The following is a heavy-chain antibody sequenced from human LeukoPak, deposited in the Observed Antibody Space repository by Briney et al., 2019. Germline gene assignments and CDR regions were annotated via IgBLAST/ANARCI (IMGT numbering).Heavy chain of an antibody. CDR3: ARDGHPLYYFDY. Sequence: PSETLSLTCTVSGGSISSYYWSWIRQPPGKGLEWIGYIYYSGSTNYNPSLKSRVTISVDTSKNQFSLKLSSVTAADTAVYYCARDGHPLYYFDYWGQGTLVTVSS. CDR1: GGSISSYY. CDR2: IYYSGST. V-gene: IGHV4-59*01. J-gene: IGHJ4*02.